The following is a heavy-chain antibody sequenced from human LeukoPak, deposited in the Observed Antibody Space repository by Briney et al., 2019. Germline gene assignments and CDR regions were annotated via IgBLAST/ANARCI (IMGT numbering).Heavy chain of an antibody. V-gene: IGHV3-7*01. CDR3: ARVGYCSSTSCYAPSGVAFDI. CDR1: GFTFSSYW. J-gene: IGHJ3*02. Sequence: GGSLRLSCAASGFTFSSYWMSWVRQAPGKGLEWVANIEQEGSEKYYVDSVKGRLTISRDNAKNSLYLQMNSLRAEDTAVYYCARVGYCSSTSCYAPSGVAFDIWGQGTMVTVSS. D-gene: IGHD2-2*01. CDR2: IEQEGSEK.